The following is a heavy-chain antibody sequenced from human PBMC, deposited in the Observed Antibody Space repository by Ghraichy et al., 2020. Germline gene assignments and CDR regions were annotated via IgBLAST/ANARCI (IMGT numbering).Heavy chain of an antibody. J-gene: IGHJ4*02. CDR1: GFTFSVYA. Sequence: GGSLRLSCAASGFTFSVYAMHWVRQAPGKGLEWVAVISYDGSNKYYADSVKGRFTISRDNSKNTLYLQMNSLRAEDTAVYYCARDTSGSGWNNYFDSWGQGTLVTVSS. V-gene: IGHV3-30-3*01. D-gene: IGHD6-19*01. CDR2: ISYDGSNK. CDR3: ARDTSGSGWNNYFDS.